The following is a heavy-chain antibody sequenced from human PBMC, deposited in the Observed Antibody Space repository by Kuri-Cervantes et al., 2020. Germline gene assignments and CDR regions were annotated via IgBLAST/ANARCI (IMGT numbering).Heavy chain of an antibody. CDR1: EFSISTFW. CDR2: INSDGSTI. CDR3: VMGRHNALDS. J-gene: IGHJ3*02. D-gene: IGHD3-10*01. Sequence: GESLKISCEPSEFSISTFWMHWVRQVPGKGLVWVSRINSDGSTIDYADSVKGRFTISRDNVKSSLYLQMDSLGAEDTAIYYCVMGRHNALDSWGQGTMVTVSS. V-gene: IGHV3-74*01.